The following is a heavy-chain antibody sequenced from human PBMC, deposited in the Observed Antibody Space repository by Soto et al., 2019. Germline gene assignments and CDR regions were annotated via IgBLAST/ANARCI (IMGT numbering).Heavy chain of an antibody. J-gene: IGHJ4*02. CDR1: GASITSSSYF. CDR2: TYYNGRT. V-gene: IGHV4-61*01. Sequence: SETLSLTCTVSGASITSSSYFWSWIRQSPGRGLEYIGYTYYNGRTNYDPSLQSRVTISVDTSTSKFSLNLTSVTAGDTAVYYCARMSRTVNYWGQGVLVTVSS. D-gene: IGHD4-17*01. CDR3: ARMSRTVNY.